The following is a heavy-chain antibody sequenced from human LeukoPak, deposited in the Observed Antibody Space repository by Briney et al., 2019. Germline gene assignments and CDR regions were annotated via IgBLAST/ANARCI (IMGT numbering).Heavy chain of an antibody. J-gene: IGHJ3*02. CDR2: IYHSGST. CDR3: ARDASAVNGDAFDI. Sequence: SQTLSLTCTVSGGSISSGGYYWSWIRQPPGKGLEWIGYIYHSGSTYYNPSLKSRVTISVDRSKNQFSLKLSSVTAADTAVYYCARDASAVNGDAFDIWGQGTMVTVSS. CDR1: GGSISSGGYY. V-gene: IGHV4-30-2*01. D-gene: IGHD2-8*01.